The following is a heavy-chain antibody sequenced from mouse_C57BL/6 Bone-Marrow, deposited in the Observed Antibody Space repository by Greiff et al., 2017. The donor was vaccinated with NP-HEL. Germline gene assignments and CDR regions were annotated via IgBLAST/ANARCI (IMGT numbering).Heavy chain of an antibody. J-gene: IGHJ2*01. Sequence: QVQLKQPGAELVKPGASVKLSCKASGYTFTSYLMHWVKQRPGRGLEWIGRIDPNSGGTKYNEKFKSKATLTVDKPSSTAYMQLNTLTSEDSAVYCCARYYYGSSSFDNWGQGTTLPVSS. V-gene: IGHV1-72*01. CDR1: GYTFTSYL. CDR2: IDPNSGGT. CDR3: ARYYYGSSSFDN. D-gene: IGHD1-1*01.